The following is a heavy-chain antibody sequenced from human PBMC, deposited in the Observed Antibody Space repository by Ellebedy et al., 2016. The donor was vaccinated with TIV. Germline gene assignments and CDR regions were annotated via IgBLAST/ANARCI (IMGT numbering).Heavy chain of an antibody. D-gene: IGHD3-3*01. V-gene: IGHV1-18*01. CDR2: ISAYNGDT. Sequence: ASVKVSXXASGYTFTSYGISWVRQAPGQGLEWMGWISAYNGDTKYAQKLQGRVTMTTDTSTTTAYMELRSLRSEDTATYYCATREWVDPMDVWGQGTTVTVSS. J-gene: IGHJ6*02. CDR1: GYTFTSYG. CDR3: ATREWVDPMDV.